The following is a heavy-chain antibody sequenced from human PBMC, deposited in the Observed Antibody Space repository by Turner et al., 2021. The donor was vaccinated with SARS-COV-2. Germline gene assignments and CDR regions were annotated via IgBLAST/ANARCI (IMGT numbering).Heavy chain of an antibody. V-gene: IGHV3-23*01. J-gene: IGHJ4*02. Sequence: VQLLESGGGLVQPGGSLSLSCAAAGFTFSSYAMRWVRQAPGKGLEWVSAISGSGGSTYYADSVKGRFTISRDNAKNTLYLQMNSLRAEDTAVYYCAKDDNYDFWTGYYMYWGQGTLVTVSS. D-gene: IGHD3-3*01. CDR1: GFTFSSYA. CDR3: AKDDNYDFWTGYYMY. CDR2: ISGSGGST.